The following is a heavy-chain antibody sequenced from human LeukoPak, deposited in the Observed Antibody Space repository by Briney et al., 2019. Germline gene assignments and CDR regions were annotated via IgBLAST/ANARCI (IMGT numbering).Heavy chain of an antibody. CDR2: ISGSGGST. CDR1: GFTFSSHS. CDR3: ATYGHGYNFNY. Sequence: PGGSLRLSCAASGFTFSSHSMTWVRQAPGKGLEWVSAISGSGGSTYYADSVKGRFTISRDNSKNTLYLQMNSLRAEDTAVYYCATYGHGYNFNYWGQGTLVTVSS. J-gene: IGHJ4*02. V-gene: IGHV3-23*01. D-gene: IGHD5-24*01.